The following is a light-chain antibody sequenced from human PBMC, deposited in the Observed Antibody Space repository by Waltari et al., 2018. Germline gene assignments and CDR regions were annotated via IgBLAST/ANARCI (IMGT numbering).Light chain of an antibody. CDR1: ETIRIY. J-gene: IGKJ4*01. CDR2: TAS. CDR3: QQSYSIPLT. Sequence: DIQMTQSPSSLSASVRDRVTLTCRASETIRIYLNWYQQKPGKAPKLLINTASRLPSGVPSRFSGSGSGTDFTLTISTLQHEDFETYYCQQSYSIPLTFGGGTKVEIK. V-gene: IGKV1-39*01.